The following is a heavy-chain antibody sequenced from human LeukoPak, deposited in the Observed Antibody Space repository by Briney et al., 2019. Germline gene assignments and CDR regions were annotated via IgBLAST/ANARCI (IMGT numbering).Heavy chain of an antibody. CDR2: IRHDEANS. J-gene: IGHJ4*02. D-gene: IGHD2-2*02. CDR3: AKEYTPPSPLGELDS. V-gene: IGHV3-30*02. Sequence: GGSLRLSCAVSGFTLNSYAMHWVRQAPGKGLEWVAVIRHDEANSFYADSVQGRFTISRDTSKKLLYLQMNSLRVEDTAVYYCAKEYTPPSPLGELDSWGQGTLVTVSS. CDR1: GFTLNSYA.